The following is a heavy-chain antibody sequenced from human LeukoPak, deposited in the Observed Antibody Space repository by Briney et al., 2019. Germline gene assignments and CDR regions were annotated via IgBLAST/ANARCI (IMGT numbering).Heavy chain of an antibody. CDR3: ARVYDYVWGSRDY. J-gene: IGHJ4*02. D-gene: IGHD3-16*01. V-gene: IGHV4-34*01. CDR2: INHSGST. Sequence: PSETLSLTCAVYGGSFSGYYWSWIRQPPGKGLEWIGEINHSGSTNYNPSLKSRVTISVDTSKNQFSLKLSSVTAADTAVYYCARVYDYVWGSRDYWGQGTLVTVSS. CDR1: GGSFSGYY.